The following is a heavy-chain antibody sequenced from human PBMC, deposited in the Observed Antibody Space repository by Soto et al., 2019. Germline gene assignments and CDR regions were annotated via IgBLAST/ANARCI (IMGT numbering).Heavy chain of an antibody. J-gene: IGHJ3*02. CDR2: INHSGST. D-gene: IGHD6-19*01. CDR1: GGSFSGYY. Sequence: SETLSLTCAVYGGSFSGYYWSWIRQPPGKELEWIGEINHSGSTNYNPSLKSRVTISVDTSKNQFSLKLSSVTAADTAVYYCARNRGRGWYHRDAFDIWGQGTMVTVSS. CDR3: ARNRGRGWYHRDAFDI. V-gene: IGHV4-34*01.